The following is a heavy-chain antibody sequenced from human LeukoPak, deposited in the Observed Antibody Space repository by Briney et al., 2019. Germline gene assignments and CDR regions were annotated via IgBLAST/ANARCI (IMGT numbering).Heavy chain of an antibody. J-gene: IGHJ5*02. D-gene: IGHD2-15*01. Sequence: ASVRVSCKASGYTFTKYYMFWVRQAPGQGLEWMGRINPSSGGTDYAQKFQGRVTMTRDTSISTAYMELSRLRSDDTSMYYCARGYCSGGSCYSVENWFDPWGQGTLVTVSS. CDR3: ARGYCSGGSCYSVENWFDP. CDR2: INPSSGGT. V-gene: IGHV1-2*06. CDR1: GYTFTKYY.